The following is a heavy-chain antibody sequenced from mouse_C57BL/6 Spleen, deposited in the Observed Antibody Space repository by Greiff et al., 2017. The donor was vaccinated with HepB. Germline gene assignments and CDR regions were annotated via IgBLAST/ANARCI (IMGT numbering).Heavy chain of an antibody. D-gene: IGHD1-1*01. CDR3: ARGRIYYYGSSGDYFDY. CDR2: IYPGDGDT. V-gene: IGHV1-82*01. J-gene: IGHJ2*01. CDR1: GYAFSSSW. Sequence: QVQLKQSGPELVKPGASVKISCKASGYAFSSSWMNWVKQRPGKGLEWIGRIYPGDGDTNYNGKFKGKATLTADKSSSTAYMQLSSLTSEDSAVYFCARGRIYYYGSSGDYFDYWGQGTTLTVSS.